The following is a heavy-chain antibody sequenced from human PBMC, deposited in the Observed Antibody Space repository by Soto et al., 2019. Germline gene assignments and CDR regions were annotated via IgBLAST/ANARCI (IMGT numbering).Heavy chain of an antibody. D-gene: IGHD3-3*01. CDR2: VNQDGSEK. CDR1: GFTFSTYW. V-gene: IGHV3-7*03. Sequence: GGSLRLSCAASGFTFSTYWMTWVRQAPGKGLEWVANVNQDGSEKYYSDSVKGRFTISRDNAKNSLYLQMNSLRAEDTAVYYCARAPQYYDFWSGYYRSGDLKLYFGSWGRGTLVTVSS. J-gene: IGHJ4*02. CDR3: ARAPQYYDFWSGYYRSGDLKLYFGS.